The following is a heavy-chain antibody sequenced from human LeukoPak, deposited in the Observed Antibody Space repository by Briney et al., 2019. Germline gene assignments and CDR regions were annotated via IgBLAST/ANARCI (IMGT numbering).Heavy chain of an antibody. Sequence: GGSLRLSCAASGFTFSNYYMHWVRQAPGKGLVWVSRINDDGGSTNYADSVKGRFTISRDNARNTLFLQMNSLRAEDTAVYYCARGGGGSYYEAWGQGTLVTVSS. CDR1: GFTFSNYY. CDR2: INDDGGST. J-gene: IGHJ5*02. V-gene: IGHV3-74*01. CDR3: ARGGGGSYYEA. D-gene: IGHD1-26*01.